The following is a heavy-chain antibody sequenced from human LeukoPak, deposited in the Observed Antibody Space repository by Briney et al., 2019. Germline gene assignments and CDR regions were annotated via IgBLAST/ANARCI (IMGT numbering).Heavy chain of an antibody. CDR3: AREYYYDSSGIDY. D-gene: IGHD3-22*01. Sequence: PGGSLRLSCAASGFTFSSYAMHWVRQAPGKGLEWVAVISYDGSNKYYADSVKGRFTISRDNSKNTLYLQMNSLRAEDTAVYYCAREYYYDSSGIDYWGQGTLVTVSS. V-gene: IGHV3-30*04. CDR1: GFTFSSYA. CDR2: ISYDGSNK. J-gene: IGHJ4*02.